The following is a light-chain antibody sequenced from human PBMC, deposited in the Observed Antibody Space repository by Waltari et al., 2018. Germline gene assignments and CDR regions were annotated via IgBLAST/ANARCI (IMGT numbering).Light chain of an antibody. CDR1: QTVLYSSNNKNF. V-gene: IGKV4-1*01. Sequence: IVMTQSPDSLAVSLGERATINCKSSQTVLYSSNNKNFLAWYQQKAGQPPKLLINWASTREFGVPDRFSGSGSGTDFTLTISRLQAEDVAVYYCQQYYRTPPTFGQGTKLEIK. J-gene: IGKJ2*01. CDR2: WAS. CDR3: QQYYRTPPT.